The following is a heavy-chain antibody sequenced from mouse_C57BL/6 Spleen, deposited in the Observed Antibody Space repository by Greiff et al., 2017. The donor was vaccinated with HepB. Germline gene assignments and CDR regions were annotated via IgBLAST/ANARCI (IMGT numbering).Heavy chain of an antibody. V-gene: IGHV1-4*01. CDR3: ARRDYGSRGYFDY. J-gene: IGHJ2*01. CDR2: INPSSGYT. CDR1: GYTFTSYT. D-gene: IGHD1-1*01. Sequence: VQLQQSGAELARPGASVKMSCKASGYTFTSYTMHWVKQRPGQGLEWIGYINPSSGYTKYNQKFKDKATLTADKSSSTAYMQLSSLTSEDSAVYYWARRDYGSRGYFDYWGQGTTLTVSS.